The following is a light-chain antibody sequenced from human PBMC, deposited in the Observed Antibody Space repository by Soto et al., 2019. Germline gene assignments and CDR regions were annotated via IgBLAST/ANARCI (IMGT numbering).Light chain of an antibody. Sequence: DIQMTQSPSTLSASVGDRVTITCRASQSITAWLAWYQQKPGKAPKFLIYKASNLEGGVPSRFSGSGSGTEFTLTISSVQPDDFATYYCQYWDDYSWTFGQGTKAEIK. CDR2: KAS. CDR3: QYWDDYSWT. J-gene: IGKJ1*01. V-gene: IGKV1-5*03. CDR1: QSITAW.